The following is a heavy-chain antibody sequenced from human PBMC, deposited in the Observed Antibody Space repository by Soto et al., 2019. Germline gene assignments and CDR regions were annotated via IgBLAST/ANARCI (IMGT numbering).Heavy chain of an antibody. CDR1: GGTFSSYA. V-gene: IGHV1-69*13. CDR3: ASQPGPTTGTTGEGFDP. Sequence: GASVKVSCKASGGTFSSYAISWVRQAPGQGLEWMGGIIPIFGTANYAQKFQGRVTITADESTSTAYMELSSLRSEDTAVYYCASQPGPTTGTTGEGFDPWRQGTLVTVSS. J-gene: IGHJ5*02. CDR2: IIPIFGTA. D-gene: IGHD1-1*01.